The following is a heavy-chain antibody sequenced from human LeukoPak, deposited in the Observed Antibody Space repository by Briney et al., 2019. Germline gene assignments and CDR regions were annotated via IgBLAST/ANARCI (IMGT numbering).Heavy chain of an antibody. V-gene: IGHV3-9*01. CDR1: GFTFGDYA. CDR2: ISWNSGTI. D-gene: IGHD3-3*01. Sequence: PGRSLRLSCAASGFTFGDYAMHWVGQAPGKGLEWVSGISWNSGTIGYADSVQGRFTISRDNAKNSLYLQMNSLRAEDTALYYCAKGGHITIFGVVGDVWGKGTTVTVSS. J-gene: IGHJ6*04. CDR3: AKGGHITIFGVVGDV.